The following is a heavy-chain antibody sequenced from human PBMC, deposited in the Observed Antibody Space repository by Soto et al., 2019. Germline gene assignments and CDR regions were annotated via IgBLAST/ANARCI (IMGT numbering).Heavy chain of an antibody. CDR1: GGSMRNYF. D-gene: IGHD6-13*01. CDR3: AAGEASSRNLAPYYLDF. CDR2: IHYSGTT. Sequence: SETLSLTCTVSGGSMRNYFWTWIRQPPGKGLEWIGYIHYSGTTSFFPSYNPSLRSRVTISEDTSKNQFSLKLLSVTTADTAVYFCAAGEASSRNLAPYYLDFWGQGTPVTVSS. V-gene: IGHV4-59*01. J-gene: IGHJ4*02.